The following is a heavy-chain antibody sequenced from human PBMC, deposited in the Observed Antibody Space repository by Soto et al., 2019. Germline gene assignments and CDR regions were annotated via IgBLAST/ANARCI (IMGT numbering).Heavy chain of an antibody. D-gene: IGHD6-19*01. Sequence: ASVKVSCKASGGTFSSYAISWVRQAPGQGLEWMGGIIPILGIANYAQKFQGRVTITADKSTSTAYMELSSLRSEDTAVYYCARPRDIIAVAGTGAFDIWGQGTMVTVSS. J-gene: IGHJ3*02. CDR1: GGTFSSYA. CDR3: ARPRDIIAVAGTGAFDI. CDR2: IIPILGIA. V-gene: IGHV1-69*10.